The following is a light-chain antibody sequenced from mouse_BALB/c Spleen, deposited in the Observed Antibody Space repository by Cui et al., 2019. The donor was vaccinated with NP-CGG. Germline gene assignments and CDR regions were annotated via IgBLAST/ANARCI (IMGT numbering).Light chain of an antibody. J-gene: IGLJ1*01. V-gene: IGLV1*01. CDR3: ALWYSNHWV. CDR2: GTN. CDR1: TGTVTTSNY. Sequence: QAVVTQESALTTSPGETVTLTCRSSTGTVTTSNYANWVQEKPDYLFTGLIGGTNNRAPGVPARFSGSLIGDKAALTITGAQTEDEAMYFCALWYSNHWVFGGGTKLIVL.